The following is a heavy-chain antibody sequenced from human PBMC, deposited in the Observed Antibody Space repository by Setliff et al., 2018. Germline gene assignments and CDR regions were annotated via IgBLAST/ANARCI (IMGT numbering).Heavy chain of an antibody. J-gene: IGHJ4*02. CDR1: GGSFSTCY. Sequence: SQTLSLTCAVYGGSFSTCYWIWIRQPPGKGLEWIGEINHSGSTNYKPSLKSRVTISVDTSKNQFSLKLSSVTAADTALYYCTVYNTGSSKDHYWGQGTPVTVSS. V-gene: IGHV4-34*01. D-gene: IGHD2-8*02. CDR3: TVYNTGSSKDHY. CDR2: INHSGST.